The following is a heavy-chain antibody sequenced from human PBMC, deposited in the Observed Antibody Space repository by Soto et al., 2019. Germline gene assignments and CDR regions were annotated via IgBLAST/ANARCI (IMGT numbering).Heavy chain of an antibody. CDR1: GFMFSNHG. CDR2: IWSDGNNR. D-gene: IGHD1-1*01. CDR3: VRGDNWNDEASDY. J-gene: IGHJ4*02. Sequence: QVQLVESGGGVVHPGRSLRLSCAASGFMFSNHGMHWVRQAPGKGVEWVAVIWSDGNNRYYADSVKGRFTISRDNSKNTLYLQMNSLRAEDTAVYYCVRGDNWNDEASDYWGQGTLVTVSS. V-gene: IGHV3-33*01.